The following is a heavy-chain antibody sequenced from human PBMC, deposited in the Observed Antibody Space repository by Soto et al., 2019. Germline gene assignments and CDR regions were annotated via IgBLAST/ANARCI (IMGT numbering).Heavy chain of an antibody. CDR2: ISSNGGST. Sequence: GGSPRLSCAASGFTFSSYAMHWVRQAPGKGLEYVSAISSNGGSTYYANSVKGRFTISRDNSKNTLYLQMGSLRAEDMAVYYCARRDGYNFDYWGQGT. CDR3: ARRDGYNFDY. V-gene: IGHV3-64*01. D-gene: IGHD5-12*01. J-gene: IGHJ4*02. CDR1: GFTFSSYA.